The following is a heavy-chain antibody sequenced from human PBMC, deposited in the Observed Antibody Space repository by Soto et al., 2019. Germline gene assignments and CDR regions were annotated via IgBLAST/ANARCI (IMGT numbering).Heavy chain of an antibody. CDR1: GFTFSSYA. J-gene: IGHJ3*02. D-gene: IGHD6-13*01. V-gene: IGHV3-23*01. CDR3: AKGILVKPPGTRTFDI. CDR2: IGGGDGST. Sequence: XXSLRLSCAASGFTFSSYAMRWVRQAPGKGLEWVSTIGGGDGSTYYADSVKGRFTISRDNSNSALYLQMNSLRVGDTAIYYCAKGILVKPPGTRTFDIWGQGTMVTVSS.